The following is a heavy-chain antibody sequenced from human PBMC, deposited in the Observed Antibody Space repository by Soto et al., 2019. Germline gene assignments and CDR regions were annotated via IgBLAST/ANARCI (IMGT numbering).Heavy chain of an antibody. CDR2: IHHGGSP. CDR1: GYSISSGYY. Sequence: PSETLSLTCAVSGYSISSGYYWGWIRQSPGKGLEWIGSIHHGGSPLFNPSLEGRVAISMDTSKNQLSLTLSSVTAADTAVYYCERGWTEVDNAYWGQGTLVTVYS. V-gene: IGHV4-38-2*01. D-gene: IGHD3-3*01. J-gene: IGHJ4*02. CDR3: ERGWTEVDNAY.